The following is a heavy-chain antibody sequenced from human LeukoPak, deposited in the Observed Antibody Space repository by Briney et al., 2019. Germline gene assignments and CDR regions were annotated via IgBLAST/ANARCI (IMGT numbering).Heavy chain of an antibody. CDR3: ARTGAGYYYYYMDV. V-gene: IGHV4-59*08. J-gene: IGHJ6*03. CDR2: IYRSGST. CDR1: IGSISSHY. D-gene: IGHD1-26*01. Sequence: SETLSLTCTVSIGSISSHYWSWIRQPPGKGLEWIGTIYRSGSTYSNPSLRGRVTISVDTSKNQFSLKLSSVTAADTAVYYCARTGAGYYYYYMDVWGKGTTVTVSS.